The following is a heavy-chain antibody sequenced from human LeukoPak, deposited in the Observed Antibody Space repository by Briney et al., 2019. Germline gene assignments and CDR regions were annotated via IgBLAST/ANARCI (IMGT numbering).Heavy chain of an antibody. CDR1: GGSISSSSYY. CDR2: IYYSGST. CDR3: ARVPRRKWELLDH. J-gene: IGHJ4*02. Sequence: SETLSLTCTVSGGSISSSSYYWGWIRQPPGKGLEWIGSIYYSGSTYYNPSLKSRVTISVDTSKNQFSLKLSSVTAADTAVYYCARVPRRKWELLDHWGQGTLVTVSS. V-gene: IGHV4-39*07. D-gene: IGHD1-26*01.